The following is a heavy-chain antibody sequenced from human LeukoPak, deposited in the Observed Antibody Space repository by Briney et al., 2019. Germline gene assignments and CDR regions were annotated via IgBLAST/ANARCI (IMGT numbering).Heavy chain of an antibody. D-gene: IGHD2-15*01. V-gene: IGHV4-34*01. J-gene: IGHJ3*02. CDR2: INHSGST. CDR3: ASDRIEVDAFDI. CDR1: GGSFSGYY. Sequence: SSETLSLTCAVYGGSFSGYYWSWIRQPPGKGLEWIGEINHSGSTNYNASLKSRVTISVDTSKNQFSLRLSSMTAADTAVYYCASDRIEVDAFDIWGQGTMVTVSS.